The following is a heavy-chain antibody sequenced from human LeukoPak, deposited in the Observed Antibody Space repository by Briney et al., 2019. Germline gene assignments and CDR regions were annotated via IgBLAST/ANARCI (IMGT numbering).Heavy chain of an antibody. CDR3: ARSSGYYLDFDY. V-gene: IGHV3-30*06. CDR1: GFSFGTYG. D-gene: IGHD3-22*01. Sequence: PGGSLRLSCAASGFSFGTYGMHWVRQAPGKGLEWVAVISYDGSNKYYADSVKGRFTISRDNSKNTLYLQMNSLRAEDTAVYYCARSSGYYLDFDYWGQGTLVTVSS. J-gene: IGHJ4*02. CDR2: ISYDGSNK.